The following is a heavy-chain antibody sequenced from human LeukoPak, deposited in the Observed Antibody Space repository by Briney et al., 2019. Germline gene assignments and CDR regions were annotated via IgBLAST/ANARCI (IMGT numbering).Heavy chain of an antibody. J-gene: IGHJ6*03. CDR3: ARQHDSYYYYYIDV. V-gene: IGHV4-38-2*01. Sequence: SETLSLTCAVSGYSISNGYYWVWIRQPPGRGLEWIGSPYHSDSAYYNTSLRSRVSMSVDTSKNQFSLTLSFVTAAGTAVYYCARQHDSYYYYYIDVWGSGTTVTVSS. CDR2: PYHSDSA. CDR1: GYSISNGYY.